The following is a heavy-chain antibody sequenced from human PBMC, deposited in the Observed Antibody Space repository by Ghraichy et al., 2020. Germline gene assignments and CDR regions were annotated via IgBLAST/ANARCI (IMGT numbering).Heavy chain of an antibody. Sequence: SQTLSLTCAISGDSVSSNSAAWNWIRQSPSRGLEWLGRTYYRSKWYNDYAVSVKSRITINPDTSKNQFSLQLNSVTPEDTAVYYCARIYYDSSDYYYYGMDVWGQGTTVTVSS. D-gene: IGHD3-22*01. CDR1: GDSVSSNSAA. V-gene: IGHV6-1*01. CDR2: TYYRSKWYN. CDR3: ARIYYDSSDYYYYGMDV. J-gene: IGHJ6*02.